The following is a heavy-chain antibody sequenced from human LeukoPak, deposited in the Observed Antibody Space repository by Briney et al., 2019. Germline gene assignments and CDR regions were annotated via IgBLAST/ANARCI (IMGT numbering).Heavy chain of an antibody. CDR2: ISYDGSNK. V-gene: IGHV3-30*04. D-gene: IGHD6-19*01. CDR1: GFTFSGYA. J-gene: IGHJ4*02. Sequence: PGGSLRLSCAASGFTFSGYAMYWVRQAPGKGPEWVTFISYDGSNKYYTDYVKGRFTISRDDSKSTLYLQMNSLRAEDTAVYYCARGSPPDYWGQGTIVTVSS. CDR3: ARGSPPDY.